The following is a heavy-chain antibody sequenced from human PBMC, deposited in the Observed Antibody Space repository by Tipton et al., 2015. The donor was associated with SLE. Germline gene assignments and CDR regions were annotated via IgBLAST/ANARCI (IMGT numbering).Heavy chain of an antibody. D-gene: IGHD3-22*01. J-gene: IGHJ6*02. CDR3: ARASMGLYDFSGYAYSYGMDF. V-gene: IGHV4-59*11. CDR2: IYYSGST. Sequence: TLSLTCTVSGGSISSHYWSWIRQPPGKGLEWIGYIYYSGSTNYNPSLKSRVTISVDTSKNQFSLKLSSVTAADTAVYYCARASMGLYDFSGYAYSYGMDFWCQDTAVPVSS. CDR1: GGSISSHY.